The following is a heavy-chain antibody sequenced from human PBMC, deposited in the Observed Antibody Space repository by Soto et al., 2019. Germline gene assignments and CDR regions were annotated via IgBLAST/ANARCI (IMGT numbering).Heavy chain of an antibody. D-gene: IGHD6-6*01. CDR2: ISGSGGST. CDR3: AKGGFSSSLDYYYYYYMDV. J-gene: IGHJ6*03. Sequence: GGSLRLSCAASGFTFSSYAMSWVRQATGKGLEWVSAISGSGGSTYYADSVKGRFTISRDNSKNTLYLQMNSLRAEDTAVYYCAKGGFSSSLDYYYYYYMDVWGKGTTVTVSS. V-gene: IGHV3-23*01. CDR1: GFTFSSYA.